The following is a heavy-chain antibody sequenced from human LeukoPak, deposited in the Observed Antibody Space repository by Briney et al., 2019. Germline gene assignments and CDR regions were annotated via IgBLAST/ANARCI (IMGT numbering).Heavy chain of an antibody. J-gene: IGHJ6*02. CDR2: INPSGGST. CDR1: GYTFTSYY. V-gene: IGHV1-46*01. Sequence: ASVKVSCKASGYTFTSYYMHWVRQAPGQVLVWMGIINPSGGSTSYAQKFQGRVTMTRDTSTSTVYMELSSLRSEDTAVYYCARDNYYYGMDVWGQGTTVTVSS. CDR3: ARDNYYYGMDV.